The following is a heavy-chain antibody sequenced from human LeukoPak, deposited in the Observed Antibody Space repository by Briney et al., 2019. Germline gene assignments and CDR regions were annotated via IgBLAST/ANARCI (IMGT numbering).Heavy chain of an antibody. CDR3: ARARLQWEVRYPRFDS. V-gene: IGHV3-30*03. Sequence: GRSLRLSCSASGFAFSTYAMHWVRQAPGKGLEWVAVISYDGSYKDYGDPVKGRFTLSRDNSKSTVFLEMSSLRAEGTAVYHCARARLQWEVRYPRFDSWGQGTLVTVSS. CDR2: ISYDGSYK. J-gene: IGHJ4*02. CDR1: GFAFSTYA. D-gene: IGHD1-26*01.